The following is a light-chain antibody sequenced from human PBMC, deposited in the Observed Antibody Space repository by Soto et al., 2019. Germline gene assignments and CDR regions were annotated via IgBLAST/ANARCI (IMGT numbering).Light chain of an antibody. CDR2: GAS. CDR3: QKDSSAPFT. CDR1: QGISNY. J-gene: IGKJ3*01. V-gene: IGKV1-27*01. Sequence: DIQMTQSPSSLSASVGDRVSITCRASQGISNYLAWYQQKPGKVPKHLIYGASTLRSGVPSRFSGSGSGTDFTLTISSVQAEDVATYYCQKDSSAPFTFGPGTKVDVK.